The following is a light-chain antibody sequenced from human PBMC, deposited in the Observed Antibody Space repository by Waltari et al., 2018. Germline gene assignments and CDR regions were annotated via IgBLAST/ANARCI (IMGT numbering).Light chain of an antibody. CDR1: ISDVGSYNY. Sequence: QSALTQPPSASGSPGQSVTISCTGTISDVGSYNYVSWYQQPPGKAPKLMIYEVSKRPSGVPDRFSGSKSGNTASLTVSGLQAEDETDYYCSSYAGRNNLVFGGGTKLTVL. CDR3: SSYAGRNNLV. J-gene: IGLJ2*01. CDR2: EVS. V-gene: IGLV2-8*01.